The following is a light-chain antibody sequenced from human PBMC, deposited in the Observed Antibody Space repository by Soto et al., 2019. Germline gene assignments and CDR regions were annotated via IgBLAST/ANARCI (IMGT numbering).Light chain of an antibody. V-gene: IGLV2-8*01. CDR3: ASYTSSSTSVI. CDR2: EVV. CDR1: KSDIGVYDF. Sequence: QSALTQPPSASGSPGQSVTISCTGTKSDIGVYDFVSWYQHHPGKAPRLIIYEVVQRPSGVPDRFSGSKSGNTASLTVSGLQAADEADYYCASYTSSSTSVIFGRGTKVTVL. J-gene: IGLJ2*01.